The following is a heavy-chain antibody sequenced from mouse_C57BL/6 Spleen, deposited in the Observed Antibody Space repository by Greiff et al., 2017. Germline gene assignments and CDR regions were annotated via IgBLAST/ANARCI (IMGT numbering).Heavy chain of an antibody. Sequence: VQLQQSGAELVRPGASVKLSCTASGFNIKDDYMHWVKQRPEQGLEWIGWVDPENGATEYASKFQGKATITADTSSNTAYMQLSSLTSEGTAVYYCTTATGYYAMDYWGQGTSVTVSS. J-gene: IGHJ4*01. CDR2: VDPENGAT. CDR3: TTATGYYAMDY. V-gene: IGHV14-4*01. CDR1: GFNIKDDY.